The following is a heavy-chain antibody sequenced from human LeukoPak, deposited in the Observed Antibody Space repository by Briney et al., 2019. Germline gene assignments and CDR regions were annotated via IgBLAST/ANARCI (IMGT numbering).Heavy chain of an antibody. D-gene: IGHD3-16*01. CDR1: GGSISSYY. V-gene: IGHV4-59*01. CDR3: AIGGGPYYFDY. Sequence: SETLSLTCTVSGGSISSYYWSWIRQPPGKGLEWIGYTYYSGSTNYNPSLKSRVTISVDTSKNQFSLKLSSVTAADTAVYYCAIGGGPYYFDYWGQGTLVTVSS. CDR2: TYYSGST. J-gene: IGHJ4*02.